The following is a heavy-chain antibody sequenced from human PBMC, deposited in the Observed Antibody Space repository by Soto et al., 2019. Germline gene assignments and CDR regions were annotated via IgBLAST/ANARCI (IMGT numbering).Heavy chain of an antibody. CDR3: ATRYSSSWYDFDY. Sequence: ASVKVSCKASGYTFTSYDINWVRQATGQGLEWMGWMNPNSGNTGYAQKFQGRATMTRNTSISTAYMELSSLRSEDTAVYYCATRYSSSWYDFDYWGQGTLVTVSS. CDR1: GYTFTSYD. V-gene: IGHV1-8*01. CDR2: MNPNSGNT. D-gene: IGHD6-13*01. J-gene: IGHJ4*02.